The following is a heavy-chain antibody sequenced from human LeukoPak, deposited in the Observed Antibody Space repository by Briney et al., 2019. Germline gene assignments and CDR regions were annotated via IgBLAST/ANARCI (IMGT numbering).Heavy chain of an antibody. J-gene: IGHJ3*02. CDR3: ARDYYFASGTPHAFDI. Sequence: GGCLRLSCAASVFTFSSYNMNWVRQAPGKGLEWVSSIRGSGTYMFYPDSVKGRFTISRDNARNSLYLQMSSLRAEDTAVYYCARDYYFASGTPHAFDIWGQGTMVTVSS. V-gene: IGHV3-21*01. CDR1: VFTFSSYN. D-gene: IGHD3-10*01. CDR2: IRGSGTYM.